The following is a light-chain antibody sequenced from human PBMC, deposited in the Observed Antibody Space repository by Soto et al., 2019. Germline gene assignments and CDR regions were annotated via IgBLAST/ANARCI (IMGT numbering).Light chain of an antibody. CDR3: SAFTGSNTRVV. CDR2: EAT. Sequence: QSAPTQPASVSGSPGQSITISCTGTNSDVGGSNYVSWYQQHPGKAPKLIIYEATNRPSGVSNRFSGFKSGNTASLTIFGLQAEDEADYYCSAFTGSNTRVVFGGGTKLTVL. V-gene: IGLV2-14*01. J-gene: IGLJ2*01. CDR1: NSDVGGSNY.